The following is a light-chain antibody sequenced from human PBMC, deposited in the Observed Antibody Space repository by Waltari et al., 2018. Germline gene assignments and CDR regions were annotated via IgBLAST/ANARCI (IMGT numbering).Light chain of an antibody. CDR1: QAISNY. CDR3: QQVNNYPLT. V-gene: IGKV1-9*01. CDR2: AAS. Sequence: DIQLTQSPSFLSASVGARVTITCRASQAISNYLAWYQQKPGKAPNLLISAASTLQRGIPSRFSGSGSGTEFTLTIRGLQPEDFATYYCQQVNNYPLTFGGGTKVEIK. J-gene: IGKJ4*01.